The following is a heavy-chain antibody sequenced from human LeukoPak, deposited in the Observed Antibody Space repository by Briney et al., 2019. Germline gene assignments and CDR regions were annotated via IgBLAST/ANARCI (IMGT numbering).Heavy chain of an antibody. Sequence: GGSLRLSCGASGFPFSGYWMSWVRQAPGKGLEWVANIHKDGSAKIYVDSVKGRFTISRDNAKSSLYLQMNSLRDEDTAVYYCTRDRGFGADDYWGQGSLVSVSS. CDR2: IHKDGSAK. CDR3: TRDRGFGADDY. D-gene: IGHD3-10*01. J-gene: IGHJ4*02. V-gene: IGHV3-7*01. CDR1: GFPFSGYW.